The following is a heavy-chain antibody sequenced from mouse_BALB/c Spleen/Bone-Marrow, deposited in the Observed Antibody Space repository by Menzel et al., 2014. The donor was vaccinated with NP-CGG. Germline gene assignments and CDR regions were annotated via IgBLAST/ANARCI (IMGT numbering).Heavy chain of an antibody. CDR2: ISPGTGNT. V-gene: IGHV1-9*01. Sequence: QVQLQQSGTEPMKPGASVKISCKATGYAFSTYWIQWIKQRPGHGLDWIGEISPGTGNTNNNEKFRGKATFSADASSNTAYMQLSGLTSEDSAVYFCAIIGYQAWFTYWGQGTLVTVSP. CDR3: AIIGYQAWFTY. D-gene: IGHD2-2*01. CDR1: GYAFSTYW. J-gene: IGHJ3*01.